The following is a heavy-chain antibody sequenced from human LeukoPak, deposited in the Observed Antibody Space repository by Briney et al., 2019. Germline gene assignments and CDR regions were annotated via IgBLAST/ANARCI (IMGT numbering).Heavy chain of an antibody. D-gene: IGHD3-16*01. CDR3: ATDDYVWGSLAFDI. J-gene: IGHJ3*02. CDR1: GFTFSSYA. CDR2: ISYDGSNK. V-gene: IGHV3-30*04. Sequence: PGRSLRLSCAASGFTFSSYAMHWVRQAPGKGLEWVAVISYDGSNKYYADSVKGRFTIPRDNSKNTLYLQMNSLRAEDTAVYYCATDDYVWGSLAFDIWGQGTMVTVSS.